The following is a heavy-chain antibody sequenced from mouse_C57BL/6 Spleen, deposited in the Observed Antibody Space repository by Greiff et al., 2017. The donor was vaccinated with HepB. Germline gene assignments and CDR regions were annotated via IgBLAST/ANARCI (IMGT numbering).Heavy chain of an antibody. CDR1: GYSFTDYN. Sequence: VQLQQSGPELVKPGASVKISCKASGYSFTDYNMKWVKQSNGKSLEWIGVINPNYGTTSYNQKFKGKATLTVDQSSSTSYMQLKRLTSEDSAVYYCARGGNYQVYAMDYWGQGTSVTVSS. V-gene: IGHV1-39*01. CDR3: ARGGNYQVYAMDY. D-gene: IGHD2-1*01. CDR2: INPNYGTT. J-gene: IGHJ4*01.